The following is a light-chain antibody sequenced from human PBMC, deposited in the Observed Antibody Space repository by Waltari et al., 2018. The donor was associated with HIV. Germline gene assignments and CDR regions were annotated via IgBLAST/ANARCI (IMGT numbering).Light chain of an antibody. J-gene: IGKJ4*01. CDR1: QYVGNW. CDR3: QQTHSFPLT. CDR2: TAS. V-gene: IGKV1-12*01. Sequence: DIQMTQSPSSVSASVGDGVSITCRASQYVGNWLVWYQQRPGKAPKLLIYTASTLQTGVPSRFSGSGSGTAFTLTIDSLQPEDFATYYCQQTHSFPLTFGGGTKVEIK.